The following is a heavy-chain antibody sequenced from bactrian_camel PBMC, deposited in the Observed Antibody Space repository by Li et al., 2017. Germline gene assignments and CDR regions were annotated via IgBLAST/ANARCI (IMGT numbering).Heavy chain of an antibody. Sequence: HVQLVESGGGLVQPGGSLRLSCVASGLTFSKTDMAWVRQVPGKGLEWVSVIYGDGSNTYYADSVKGRFTISRDNAKNTVYLRMNSLKAEDTAAYYCVNSRLVGGYWGQGTQVTVS. J-gene: IGHJ4*01. CDR2: IYGDGSNT. CDR3: VNSRLVGGY. V-gene: IGHV3S6*01. CDR1: GLTFSKTD. D-gene: IGHD5*01.